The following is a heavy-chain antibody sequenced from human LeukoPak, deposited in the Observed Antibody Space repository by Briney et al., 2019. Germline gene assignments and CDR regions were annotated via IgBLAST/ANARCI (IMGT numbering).Heavy chain of an antibody. CDR3: AREGSEGYLFDY. V-gene: IGHV6-1*01. D-gene: IGHD1-1*01. J-gene: IGHJ4*02. CDR2: TYYRSKWYN. Sequence: SQTLSLTCAISGDGVSSSSAAWSWIRQSPSRGLEWLGRTYYRSKWYNDYAVSVKSRITINPDTSKNQFSLQLNSMTPDDTAVYYCAREGSEGYLFDYWGQGTLVTVSS. CDR1: GDGVSSSSAA.